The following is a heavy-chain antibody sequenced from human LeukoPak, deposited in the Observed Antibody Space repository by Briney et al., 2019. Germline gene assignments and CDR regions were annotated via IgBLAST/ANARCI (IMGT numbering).Heavy chain of an antibody. CDR2: VKFDGSEK. D-gene: IGHD3-10*01. CDR1: GFTVSSNY. J-gene: IGHJ4*02. CDR3: ARDPYYGSGTSRFDFFDY. Sequence: GGSLRLSCAASGFTVSSNYMSWVRQAPGKGLEWVANVKFDGSEKYYVDSVKGRFTISRDNAKNSLYLQMNSLRAEDTAVYYCARDPYYGSGTSRFDFFDYWGQGTLVTVSS. V-gene: IGHV3-7*01.